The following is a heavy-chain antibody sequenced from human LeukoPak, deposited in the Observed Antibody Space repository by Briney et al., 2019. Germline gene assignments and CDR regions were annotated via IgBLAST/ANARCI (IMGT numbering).Heavy chain of an antibody. V-gene: IGHV3-30-3*01. CDR1: GFTFSSYA. J-gene: IGHJ4*02. CDR2: ISYDGSNK. D-gene: IGHD3-10*01. Sequence: PGRSLRLSCAASGFTFSSYAMHWVRQAPGKGLEWVAVISYDGSNKYYADSVKGRFTISRDNSKNTLYLQMNSLRAEDTAVYYCARVRDGSGSFDYWGQGTLVTVSS. CDR3: ARVRDGSGSFDY.